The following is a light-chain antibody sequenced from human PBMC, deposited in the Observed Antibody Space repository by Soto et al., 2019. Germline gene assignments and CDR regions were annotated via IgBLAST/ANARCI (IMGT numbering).Light chain of an antibody. CDR3: QQYGSSPLFA. CDR1: QSVSSTY. CDR2: GAS. V-gene: IGKV3-20*01. J-gene: IGKJ3*01. Sequence: EIVLTQSPGNLSLSPGERATLSCRASQSVSSTYLAWYQQKPGQAPRLLIYGASSRATGIPDRFSGSGSGTDFTLTISRLEPEDFAVYYCQQYGSSPLFAFGPGTKLEI.